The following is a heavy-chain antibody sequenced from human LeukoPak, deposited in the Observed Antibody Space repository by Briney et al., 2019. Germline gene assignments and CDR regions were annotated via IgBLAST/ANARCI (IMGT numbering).Heavy chain of an antibody. CDR3: AMDYYYDSSRPP. CDR1: GFTFSNYA. J-gene: IGHJ5*02. V-gene: IGHV3-23*01. CDR2: ISGGGGST. Sequence: GGSLRLSCAASGFTFSNYAMTWVRQAPGKGLEWVSAISGGGGSTYYADSVKGRFTISRDNSKNTLYLQMNSLRAEDTAVYYCAMDYYYDSSRPPWGQGTLVTVSS. D-gene: IGHD3-22*01.